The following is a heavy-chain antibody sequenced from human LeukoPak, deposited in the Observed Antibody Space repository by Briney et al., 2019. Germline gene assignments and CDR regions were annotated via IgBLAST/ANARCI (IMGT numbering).Heavy chain of an antibody. CDR2: IYYSGST. CDR3: ARVDSSAYHSGY. V-gene: IGHV4-39*07. CDR1: GGSISSSSYY. D-gene: IGHD3-22*01. Sequence: SETLSLTCTVSGGSISSSSYYWGWIRQPPGKGLEWIGSIYYSGSTYYNPSLKSRVTISVDTSKNQFSLKLSSVTAADTAVYYCARVDSSAYHSGYWGQGTLVTVSS. J-gene: IGHJ4*02.